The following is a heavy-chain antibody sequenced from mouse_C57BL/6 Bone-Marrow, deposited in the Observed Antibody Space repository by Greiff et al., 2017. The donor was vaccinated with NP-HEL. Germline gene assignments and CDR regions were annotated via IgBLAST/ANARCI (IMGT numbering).Heavy chain of an antibody. J-gene: IGHJ2*01. CDR1: GFTFSSYT. CDR2: ISGGGGNT. CDR3: ARHSLLWLRRRGFDY. D-gene: IGHD2-2*01. Sequence: DVKLVESGGGLVKPGGSLKLSCAASGFTFSSYTMSWVRQTPEKRLEWVATISGGGGNTYYPDSVKGRFTISRDNAKNTLYLQMSSLRSEDTALYYCARHSLLWLRRRGFDYWGQGTTLTVSS. V-gene: IGHV5-9*01.